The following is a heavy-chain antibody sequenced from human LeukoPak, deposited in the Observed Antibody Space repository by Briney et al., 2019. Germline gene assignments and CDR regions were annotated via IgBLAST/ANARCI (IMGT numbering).Heavy chain of an antibody. Sequence: ASVKVSCKASGYTFTSYYMHWVRQAPGQGLEWMGIINPSGGSTRYAQKFQGRVTMTRDTSTSTVYMELSSLRSEDTAVYYCARNPVTTKYFDYWGQGTLDTVSS. CDR2: INPSGGST. V-gene: IGHV1-46*01. D-gene: IGHD4-17*01. CDR3: ARNPVTTKYFDY. CDR1: GYTFTSYY. J-gene: IGHJ4*02.